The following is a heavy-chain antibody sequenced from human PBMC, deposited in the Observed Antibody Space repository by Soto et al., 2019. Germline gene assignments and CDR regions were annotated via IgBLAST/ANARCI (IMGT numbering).Heavy chain of an antibody. CDR3: ARAPSHGWSQHFDY. CDR2: IYPGDSDT. D-gene: IGHD6-19*01. CDR1: GYVFANYW. J-gene: IGHJ4*02. V-gene: IGHV5-51*01. Sequence: GESLKISCKGSGYVFANYWIGWVRQMPGKGLEWMGIIYPGDSDTRYSPSFQGRVTISADKSNSTAYLQWSSLEAADTAIYYCARAPSHGWSQHFDYWGQGTLGTVS.